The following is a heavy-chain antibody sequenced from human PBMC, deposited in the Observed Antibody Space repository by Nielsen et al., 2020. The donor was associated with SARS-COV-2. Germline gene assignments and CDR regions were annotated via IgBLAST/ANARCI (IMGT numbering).Heavy chain of an antibody. Sequence: GESLKISCAASGFTFSSYWMSWVRQAPGKGLEWVAVISYDGSNKYYADSVKGRFTISRDNSKNTLYLQMNSLRAEDTAVYYCARDFGGSYRKYNWFDPWGQGTLVTVSS. CDR2: ISYDGSNK. D-gene: IGHD1-26*01. CDR3: ARDFGGSYRKYNWFDP. CDR1: GFTFSSYW. J-gene: IGHJ5*02. V-gene: IGHV3-30-3*01.